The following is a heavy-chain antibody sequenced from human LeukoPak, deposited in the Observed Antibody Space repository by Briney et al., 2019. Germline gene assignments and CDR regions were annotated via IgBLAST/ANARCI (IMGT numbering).Heavy chain of an antibody. CDR1: GGTFSSYA. V-gene: IGHV1-69*06. CDR2: IIPIFGTA. CDR3: ARVVAVAGYYFDY. D-gene: IGHD6-19*01. Sequence: SVKVSCKASGGTFSSYAISWVRQAPGQGLEWMGGIIPIFGTANYAQKFQGRVTITADKSTSTAYMELSSLRSEDKAVYYCARVVAVAGYYFDYWGQGTLVTVSS. J-gene: IGHJ4*02.